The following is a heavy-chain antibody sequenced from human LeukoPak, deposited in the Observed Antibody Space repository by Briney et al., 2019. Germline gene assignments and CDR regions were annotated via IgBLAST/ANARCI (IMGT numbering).Heavy chain of an antibody. D-gene: IGHD5-18*01. CDR2: FDREDGET. Sequence: ASLSVSCKVSGYTLTEISLHWVRQAPGKGLEWMGGFDREDGETMYAQKFQGRVTMTEDTSTDTAFMELSSLRSEDTAVYYCATVGYSYGAFDYWGQGTLVIASS. V-gene: IGHV1-24*01. CDR1: GYTLTEIS. J-gene: IGHJ4*02. CDR3: ATVGYSYGAFDY.